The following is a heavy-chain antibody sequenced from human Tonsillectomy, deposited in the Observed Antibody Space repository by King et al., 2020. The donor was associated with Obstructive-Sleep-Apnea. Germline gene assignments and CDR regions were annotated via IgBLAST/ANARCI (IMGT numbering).Heavy chain of an antibody. Sequence: VQLQESGPGLVRPSQTLSLTCIVSGDSISGSGYFWSWIRQHPGKGLEWIGYIHYTGSTYYNPSLKSRVTISVDTSKNQFSLNLTSVTAADTAVYYCARGAFGDPLGQGTLVTVSS. V-gene: IGHV4-31*03. CDR1: GDSISGSGYF. J-gene: IGHJ5*02. D-gene: IGHD3-10*01. CDR3: ARGAFGDP. CDR2: IHYTGST.